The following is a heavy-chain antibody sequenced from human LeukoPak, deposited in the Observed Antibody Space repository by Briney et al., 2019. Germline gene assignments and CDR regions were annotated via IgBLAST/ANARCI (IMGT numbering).Heavy chain of an antibody. Sequence: GGSLRLSCAASGFTFSNYAMSWVRQAPGKGLEWVSAISGSGGSTYYADSVKGRFTISRDNSKNTLYVRMNSLRAEDTAVYYCAKGAYSSSELAYWGQGTLVTVSS. J-gene: IGHJ4*02. CDR3: AKGAYSSSELAY. CDR2: ISGSGGST. V-gene: IGHV3-23*01. CDR1: GFTFSNYA. D-gene: IGHD6-6*01.